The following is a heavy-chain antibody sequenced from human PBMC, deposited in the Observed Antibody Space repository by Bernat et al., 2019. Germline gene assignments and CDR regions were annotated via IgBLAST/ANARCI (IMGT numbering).Heavy chain of an antibody. J-gene: IGHJ6*04. V-gene: IGHV1-69*01. Sequence: QVQLVQSGAEVKKPGSSVKVSCKASGGTFSSYAISWVRQSLGQGLDWMGGFITIFGTANYAQKFQGRVPITADETTSTAYMELSSLRSEDTAVYYCARGSGDDAGSYGDPMDVWGKGTTVTVSS. CDR2: FITIFGTA. D-gene: IGHD3-10*01. CDR1: GGTFSSYA. CDR3: ARGSGDDAGSYGDPMDV.